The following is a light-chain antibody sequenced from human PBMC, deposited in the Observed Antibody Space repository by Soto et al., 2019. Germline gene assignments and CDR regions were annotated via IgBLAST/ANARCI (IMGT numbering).Light chain of an antibody. CDR2: GVY. CDR1: QIIKTFY. J-gene: IGKJ5*01. Sequence: ILFTHYPGTLSLSPGETATLSCRASQIIKTFYFGWYQQKPGQSPRLLIYGVYSRATGTPDRFSGSGSGTDFTLTISRLEPEDSAVYYCQFYGSSLITFGQGTRLEL. V-gene: IGKV3-20*01. CDR3: QFYGSSLIT.